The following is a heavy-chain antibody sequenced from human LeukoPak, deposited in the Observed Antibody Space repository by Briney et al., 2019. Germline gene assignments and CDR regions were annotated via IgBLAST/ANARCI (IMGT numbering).Heavy chain of an antibody. CDR3: ATALHPYNWNSFDY. CDR2: FDPEDGET. CDR1: RYTLTELS. V-gene: IGHV1-24*01. J-gene: IGHJ4*02. Sequence: ASVKVSCKVSRYTLTELSMHWVRQAPGKGLEWMGGFDPEDGETIYAQKFQGRVTMTEDTSTDTDYMELSSLRSEDTAVYYCATALHPYNWNSFDYWGQGTLVTVSS. D-gene: IGHD1-20*01.